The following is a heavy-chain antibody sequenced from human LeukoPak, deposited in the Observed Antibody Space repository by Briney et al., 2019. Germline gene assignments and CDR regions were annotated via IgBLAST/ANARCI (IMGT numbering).Heavy chain of an antibody. CDR2: INGDGSST. D-gene: IGHD1-26*01. V-gene: IGHV3-74*01. Sequence: PGGSLRLSCVASGFSFSTYWMHWVRQAPGKGLEWVSRINGDGSSTSYADSVKGRFTISRDNAKNTVYLQMNSLRVEDTAVYYCIGDFGSVGATNAFDIWGQGTMVTVSS. CDR3: IGDFGSVGATNAFDI. CDR1: GFSFSTYW. J-gene: IGHJ3*02.